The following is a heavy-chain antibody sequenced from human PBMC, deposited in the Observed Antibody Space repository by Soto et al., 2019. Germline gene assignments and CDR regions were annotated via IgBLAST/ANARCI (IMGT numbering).Heavy chain of an antibody. CDR1: GFTFSSYA. CDR2: ISYDGSNK. D-gene: IGHD3-22*01. Sequence: QVQLVESGGGVVQPGRCLRLSCAASGFTFSSYAMHWVRQAPGKGLEWVAVISYDGSNKYYADSVKGRFTISRDNSKNTLYLQMNSLRAEDTAVYYCARDLDYYDSSGYYLDYWGQGTLVTVSS. CDR3: ARDLDYYDSSGYYLDY. J-gene: IGHJ4*02. V-gene: IGHV3-30-3*01.